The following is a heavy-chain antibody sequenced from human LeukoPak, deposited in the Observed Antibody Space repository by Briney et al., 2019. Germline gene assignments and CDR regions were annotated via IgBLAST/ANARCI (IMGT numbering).Heavy chain of an antibody. CDR1: GLTFSSFA. D-gene: IGHD5-24*01. Sequence: QPGGPLRLSCAVSGLTFSSFAMSWVRPTPGKGLEWVSAITGSAGATWYADAVKGRFTISRDNSKNTMYLQMNSLGAEDTALYYCAKMKGATEYYYYAMDVWGKGTMVSVSS. V-gene: IGHV3-23*01. CDR3: AKMKGATEYYYYAMDV. J-gene: IGHJ6*04. CDR2: ITGSAGAT.